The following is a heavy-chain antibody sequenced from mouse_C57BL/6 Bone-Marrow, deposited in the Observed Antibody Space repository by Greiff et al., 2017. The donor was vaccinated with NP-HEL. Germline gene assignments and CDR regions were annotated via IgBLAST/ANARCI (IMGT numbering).Heavy chain of an antibody. J-gene: IGHJ1*03. CDR3: ARSHGSSSLTFDV. CDR2: IDPSDSET. D-gene: IGHD1-1*01. Sequence: VKLQQPGAELVRPGSSVKLSCKASGYTFTSYWMHWVKQRPIQGLEWIGNIDPSDSETHYNQKFKDKATLTVDKSSSTAYMQLSSLTSEDSAVYYCARSHGSSSLTFDVWGTGTTVTVSS. CDR1: GYTFTSYW. V-gene: IGHV1-52*01.